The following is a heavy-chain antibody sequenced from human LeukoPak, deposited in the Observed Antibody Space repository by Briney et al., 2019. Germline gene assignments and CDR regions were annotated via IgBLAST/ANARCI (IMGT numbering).Heavy chain of an antibody. D-gene: IGHD6-19*01. J-gene: IGHJ6*02. CDR2: IWYDGSNK. CDR3: ARDEKRQWLVDYYGMDV. V-gene: IGHV3-33*01. Sequence: GGSLRLSCAASGFDFNTFGMHWVRQAPGKGLEWVAVIWYDGSNKNYADSVKGRFTITRDNSKNTVSLQMNSLRAEDTAVYYCARDEKRQWLVDYYGMDVWGQGTTVTVSS. CDR1: GFDFNTFG.